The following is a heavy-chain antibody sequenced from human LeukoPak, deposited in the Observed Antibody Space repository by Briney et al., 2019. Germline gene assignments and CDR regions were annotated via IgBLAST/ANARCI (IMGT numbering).Heavy chain of an antibody. CDR3: ASPVKYYDTWSGYPPFDY. CDR1: GGTFKNFA. CDR2: ITPMSGTA. J-gene: IGHJ4*02. D-gene: IGHD3-3*01. V-gene: IGHV1-69*13. Sequence: SVKVSCKASGGTFKNFAIRWVRQAPGQGLEWVGGITPMSGTANYAQKFQGRVTITADESTSTAYMELSSLRSEDTAIYYCASPVKYYDTWSGYPPFDYWGQGTLVTVSS.